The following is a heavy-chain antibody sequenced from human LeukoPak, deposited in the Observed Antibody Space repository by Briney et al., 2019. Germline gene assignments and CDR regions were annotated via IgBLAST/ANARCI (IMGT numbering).Heavy chain of an antibody. Sequence: PSETLSLTCTVSGGSISSSSYYWGWIRQPPGKGLEWIGSSYYSGSTYYNPSRKSRATISVDTSKNQSSLKLSSVTAADTAVYYCAREYYYDSSGYYLPNYYYYGMDVWGQGTTVTVSS. CDR3: AREYYYDSSGYYLPNYYYYGMDV. V-gene: IGHV4-39*02. CDR2: SYYSGST. CDR1: GGSISSSSYY. J-gene: IGHJ6*02. D-gene: IGHD3-22*01.